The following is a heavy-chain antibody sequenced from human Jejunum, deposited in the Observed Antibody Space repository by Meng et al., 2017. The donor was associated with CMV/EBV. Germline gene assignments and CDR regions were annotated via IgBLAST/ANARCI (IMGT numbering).Heavy chain of an antibody. D-gene: IGHD4-23*01. J-gene: IGHJ4*02. Sequence: DSISNGGYYWPWIRQHPGKGLEWIAYIYYSGSTYYNPSLKSRVTMSVDTSKNQFSLKLSSVTAADTAVYYCAREPYGGKGFGYFDYWGQGTLVTVSS. V-gene: IGHV4-31*02. CDR1: DSISNGGYY. CDR2: IYYSGST. CDR3: AREPYGGKGFGYFDY.